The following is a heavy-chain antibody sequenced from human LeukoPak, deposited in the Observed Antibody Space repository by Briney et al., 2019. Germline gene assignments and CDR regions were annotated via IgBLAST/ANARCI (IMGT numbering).Heavy chain of an antibody. J-gene: IGHJ6*03. CDR1: GFTFSSYW. CDR3: ARAGFREIAARLYYYYYMDV. CDR2: IKQDGSEK. D-gene: IGHD6-6*01. V-gene: IGHV3-7*01. Sequence: GGSLRLSCAASGFTFSSYWMSWVRQAPGKGLEWVANIKQDGSEKYYVDSMKGRFTISRDNAKNSLYLQMNSLRAEDTAVYYCARAGFREIAARLYYYYYMDVWGKGTTVTVSS.